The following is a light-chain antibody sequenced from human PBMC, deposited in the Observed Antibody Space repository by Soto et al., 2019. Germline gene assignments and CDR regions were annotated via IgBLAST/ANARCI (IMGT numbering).Light chain of an antibody. Sequence: EIVLTQSPGTLSLSPGDRATLSCRASQTVTGNYLAWYHQKPGQAPRLLIYDASNRATGIPVRFSGSGSGTDFTLTISSLEPEDVAVYFCQQRTNRPPWTFGQGTKVDIK. CDR3: QQRTNRPPWT. V-gene: IGKV3-11*01. J-gene: IGKJ1*01. CDR2: DAS. CDR1: QTVTGNY.